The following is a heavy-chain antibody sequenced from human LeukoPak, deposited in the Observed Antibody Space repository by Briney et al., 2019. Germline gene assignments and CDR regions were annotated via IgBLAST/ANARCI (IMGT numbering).Heavy chain of an antibody. V-gene: IGHV4-59*01. J-gene: IGHJ3*02. CDR1: GGSISDYY. Sequence: SETLSLTCTVSGGSISDYYWSWIWQPPGKGLEWIGWIFGSGDFNYNPSLKSRLSISVVTSNNQFSLKLTSATAADTAVYYCAREKDTGSNHAKIRYDIWGQGTMVTVSS. CDR3: AREKDTGSNHAKIRYDI. CDR2: IFGSGDF. D-gene: IGHD1-26*01.